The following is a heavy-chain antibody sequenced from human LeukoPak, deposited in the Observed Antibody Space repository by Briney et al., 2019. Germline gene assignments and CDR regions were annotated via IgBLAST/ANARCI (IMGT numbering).Heavy chain of an antibody. CDR3: ARDQRTYSSSWYQAPWYY. D-gene: IGHD6-13*01. CDR1: GYTFTSYD. V-gene: IGHV1-8*01. Sequence: ASVKVSCKASGYTFTSYDINWVRQATGQGLEWMGWMNPNSGNTGYAQKFQGRVTMTRNTSISTAYMELSSLRSGDTAVYYCARDQRTYSSSWYQAPWYYWGQGTLVTVSS. J-gene: IGHJ4*02. CDR2: MNPNSGNT.